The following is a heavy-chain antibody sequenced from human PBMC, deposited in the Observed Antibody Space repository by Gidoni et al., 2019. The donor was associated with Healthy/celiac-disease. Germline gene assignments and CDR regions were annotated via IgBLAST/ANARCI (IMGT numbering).Heavy chain of an antibody. CDR3: ARDSTSEYSQDYYYYGMDV. D-gene: IGHD6-6*01. CDR1: GGTFSSYA. Sequence: QVQLVQSGAEVKKPGSSVKVSCKASGGTFSSYAISWVRQAPGQGLELMGGIIPIFCTANYAQKFQGRVTITADESTSTAYMELSSLRSEDTAVYYCARDSTSEYSQDYYYYGMDVWGQGTTVTVSS. J-gene: IGHJ6*02. CDR2: IIPIFCTA. V-gene: IGHV1-69*01.